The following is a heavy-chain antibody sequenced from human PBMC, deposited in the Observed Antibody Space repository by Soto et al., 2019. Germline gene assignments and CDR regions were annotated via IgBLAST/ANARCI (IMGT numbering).Heavy chain of an antibody. CDR3: ARQKSTIRGVHFDY. V-gene: IGHV1-46*01. J-gene: IGHJ4*02. D-gene: IGHD3-10*01. CDR2: LDPTRGST. Sequence: QVQLVQSGAEVKKPGASVKVSCKASGYTFSNYYIHWVRLAPGQGLEWMGILDPTRGSTKYAQPFLGRVTMTSDTSTNTAYMDLSGLRSDDTAVYYCARQKSTIRGVHFDYWGQGTLVTVSS. CDR1: GYTFSNYY.